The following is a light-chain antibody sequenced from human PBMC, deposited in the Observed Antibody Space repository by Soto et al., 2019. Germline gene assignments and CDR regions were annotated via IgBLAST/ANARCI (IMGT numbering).Light chain of an antibody. V-gene: IGKV1-39*01. CDR3: QQSFSSLLT. CDR1: QNIKKY. J-gene: IGKJ4*01. Sequence: DIQMTQSPSSLSAPVGDRVTITCRASQNIKKYLNWYQQKPGKAPKLLIYTASSLQVAFSSRFSGSGSGTDFTLTISSLQPEDIATYYCQQSFSSLLTFGGGTRVEIK. CDR2: TAS.